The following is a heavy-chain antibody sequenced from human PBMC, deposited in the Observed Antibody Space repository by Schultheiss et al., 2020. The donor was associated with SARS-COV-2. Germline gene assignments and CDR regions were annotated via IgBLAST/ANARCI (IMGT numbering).Heavy chain of an antibody. V-gene: IGHV3-15*01. D-gene: IGHD3-3*01. J-gene: IGHJ4*02. CDR3: TTGLFLGFGDLEWFNI. CDR2: IRRKSDGWTT. Sequence: GGSLRLSCVLSQFTYIHFGMQWVRQAPGKGLQWVGRIRRKSDGWTTDYAAPVKGRFTISRDESNNTLYLQMKSLKTEDTAVYYCTTGLFLGFGDLEWFNIWGQGTLVTVSS. CDR1: QFTYIHFG.